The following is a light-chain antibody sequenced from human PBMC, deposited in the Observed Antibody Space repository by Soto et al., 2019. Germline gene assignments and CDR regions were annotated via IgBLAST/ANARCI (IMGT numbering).Light chain of an antibody. CDR3: QQYNNWPPIT. CDR1: QSVSSN. V-gene: IGKV3D-15*01. CDR2: GAS. Sequence: EIVMTQSPDTLYVSPGEGATLSCRASQSVSSNLAWYQQKPGQAPRFLISGASTRATGIPDRFSGSGSGTDFTLTISSLQSEDFAVYYCQQYNNWPPITFGQGTRLEIK. J-gene: IGKJ5*01.